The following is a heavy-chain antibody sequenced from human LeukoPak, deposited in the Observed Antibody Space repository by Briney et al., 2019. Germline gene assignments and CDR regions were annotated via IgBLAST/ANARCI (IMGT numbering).Heavy chain of an antibody. CDR3: ARALVGATIDY. CDR1: GDTFSNYY. CDR2: INPNGGSR. J-gene: IGHJ4*02. Sequence: ASVKVSCKASGDTFSNYYIHWVRQAPGQGLEWMGIINPNGGSRSYAEKFQGRVTVTRDTSTSTVYMDLSSLRSEDTAVYYCARALVGATIDYWGQGTLVTVSS. D-gene: IGHD1-26*01. V-gene: IGHV1-46*01.